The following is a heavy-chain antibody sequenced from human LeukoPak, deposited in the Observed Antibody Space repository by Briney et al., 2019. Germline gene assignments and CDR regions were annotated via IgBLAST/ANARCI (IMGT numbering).Heavy chain of an antibody. CDR1: GFTFGSYA. CDR3: TKNGGGYYYGSGRYYMDV. V-gene: IGHV3-23*01. Sequence: GGSLRLSCAASGFTFGSYAMSWVRQAPGKGLEWVSTISGSGGNTDYADSVKGRFTINRDNPKNTLYLQMNSLRAEDTAVYYCTKNGGGYYYGSGRYYMDVWGKGTTVTVSS. D-gene: IGHD3-10*01. CDR2: ISGSGGNT. J-gene: IGHJ6*03.